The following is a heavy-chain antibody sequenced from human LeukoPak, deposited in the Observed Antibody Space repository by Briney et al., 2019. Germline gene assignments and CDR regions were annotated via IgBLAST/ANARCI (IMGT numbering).Heavy chain of an antibody. CDR1: GGSINSRDYY. D-gene: IGHD2-15*01. CDR2: IFHSGST. CDR3: ARQRCSGGACTTAFDY. J-gene: IGHJ4*02. Sequence: SETLSLTCTVSGGSINSRDYYWTWIRQPPGKGLEWIGYIFHSGSTYYNPSLKSRVTISVDRSQNQFSLKLSSVTAADTAVYYCARQRCSGGACTTAFDYWGQGTLVTVSP. V-gene: IGHV4-30-2*01.